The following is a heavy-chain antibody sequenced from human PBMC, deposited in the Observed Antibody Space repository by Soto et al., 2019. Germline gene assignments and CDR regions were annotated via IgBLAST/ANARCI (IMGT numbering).Heavy chain of an antibody. CDR3: AKDKGVFNWATSYFDY. CDR2: TSYDGNNE. J-gene: IGHJ4*02. D-gene: IGHD1-1*01. Sequence: VGSLRLSCAASGFTFRNYAMHWVRQAPGKGLEWVALTSYDGNNEYYTDSVKGRFTISRDNSKNTLFLQMNSPRPEDTAVYYCAKDKGVFNWATSYFDYWGQGALVTVSS. V-gene: IGHV3-30*18. CDR1: GFTFRNYA.